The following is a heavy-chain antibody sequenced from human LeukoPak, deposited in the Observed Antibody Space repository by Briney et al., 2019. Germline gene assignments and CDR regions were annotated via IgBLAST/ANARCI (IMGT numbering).Heavy chain of an antibody. J-gene: IGHJ6*03. CDR3: ARGEGQPEDYYYYYMDV. CDR1: GDSVSSNSAA. D-gene: IGHD6-13*01. V-gene: IGHV6-1*01. CDR2: TYYRAKWSN. Sequence: QTLSLTCAISGDSVSSNSAAWNWIRQSPSRGLGGLGRTYYRAKWSNDYAVSVRSRIIINPDISKNQFSLQLNSVTPEDTAVYYCARGEGQPEDYYYYYMDVWGKGTTVTVSS.